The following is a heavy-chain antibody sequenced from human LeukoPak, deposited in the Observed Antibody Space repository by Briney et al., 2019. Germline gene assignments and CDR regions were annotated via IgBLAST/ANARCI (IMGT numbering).Heavy chain of an antibody. J-gene: IGHJ6*02. CDR2: IYYSGST. D-gene: IGHD3-10*01. Sequence: GSLRLSCAASGLTVSSNYMSWVRQTPGKGLEWIGSIYYSGSTYYNPSLKSRVTISVDTSKNQFSLKLSSVTAADTAVYYCASDPSIDYYGSGSPPGMDVWGQGTTVTVSS. CDR1: GLTVSSNY. CDR3: ASDPSIDYYGSGSPPGMDV. V-gene: IGHV4-39*01.